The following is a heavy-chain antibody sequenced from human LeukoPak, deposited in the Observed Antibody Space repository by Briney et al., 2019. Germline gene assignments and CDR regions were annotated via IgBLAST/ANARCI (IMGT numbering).Heavy chain of an antibody. CDR3: ARAYKDRSLAGRKEFFQH. D-gene: IGHD6-19*01. Sequence: GRSLRLSCAPSGFTFSRHGMHWVRQAPGKGLEWVAITSNDGSRKYYAHPVEGRFTISRDSSKNTLYLQMNSLRAEDTALYYCARAYKDRSLAGRKEFFQHWGQGTLVTVSS. J-gene: IGHJ1*01. CDR1: GFTFSRHG. CDR2: TSNDGSRK. V-gene: IGHV3-30*03.